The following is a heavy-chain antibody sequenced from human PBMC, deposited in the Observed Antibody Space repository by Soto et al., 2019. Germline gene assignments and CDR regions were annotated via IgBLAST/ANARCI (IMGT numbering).Heavy chain of an antibody. Sequence: SETLPLTCAVSGGSIASSDWWNWVRQTPEKGLEWIGEIFHEGNIIYNPSLKSRVTISVDKSKNQLSLELTSVTAADTALYFCAEDRKSGNRWSLEYWGKGIWVTVS. V-gene: IGHV4-4*02. J-gene: IGHJ4*02. CDR3: AEDRKSGNRWSLEY. CDR1: GGSIASSDW. CDR2: IFHEGNI. D-gene: IGHD1-1*01.